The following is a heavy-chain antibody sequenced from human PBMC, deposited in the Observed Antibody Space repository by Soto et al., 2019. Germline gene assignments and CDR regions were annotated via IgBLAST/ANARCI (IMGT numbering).Heavy chain of an antibody. CDR1: GVSFKDYY. Sequence: XVCLTLSCTACGVSFKDYYRNWFRQAPGKGLEWISYISNTGTTIYYADSVKGRFTISRDTSKNSLFLQMNSLRGEDTALYYCARDHCSSSTCYPRWYFDLCGRRTLVTVSS. CDR3: ARDHCSSSTCYPRWYFDL. J-gene: IGHJ2*01. V-gene: IGHV3-11*01. D-gene: IGHD2-2*01. CDR2: ISNTGTTI.